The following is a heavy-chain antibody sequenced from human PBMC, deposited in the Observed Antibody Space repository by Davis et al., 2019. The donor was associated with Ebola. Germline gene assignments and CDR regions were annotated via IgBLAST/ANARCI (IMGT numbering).Heavy chain of an antibody. CDR3: ARVITFGGVTVDYFDH. J-gene: IGHJ4*02. CDR1: GFTFSSDW. D-gene: IGHD3-16*02. V-gene: IGHV3-7*03. Sequence: GESLKISCAASGFTFSSDWMSWVRQAPGKGLEWVANIKQDGSEIYYVDSVKGRFTISRDNAKNSLYLQMNSLRAEDTAVYYCARVITFGGVTVDYFDHWGQGALVTVSS. CDR2: IKQDGSEI.